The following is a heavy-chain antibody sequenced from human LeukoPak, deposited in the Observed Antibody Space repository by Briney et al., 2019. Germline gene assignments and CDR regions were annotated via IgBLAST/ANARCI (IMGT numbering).Heavy chain of an antibody. Sequence: PSETLSLTCTVSGDSISSPFWAWIRQPPGKGLEWIGYFHNSGTSSYNPSLKSRVTISLDTSINQFSLKMTSVTAADTAFYYCARDSRGGGPDFDYWGQGILVTVSS. V-gene: IGHV4-59*11. CDR3: ARDSRGGGPDFDY. CDR1: GDSISSPF. CDR2: FHNSGTS. J-gene: IGHJ4*02. D-gene: IGHD3-16*01.